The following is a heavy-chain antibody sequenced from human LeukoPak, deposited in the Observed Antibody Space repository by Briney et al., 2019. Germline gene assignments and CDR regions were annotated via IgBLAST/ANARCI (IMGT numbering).Heavy chain of an antibody. V-gene: IGHV1-69*13. Sequence: ASVKVSCKASGYTFTSYGISWVRQAPGQGLEWMGGVFPIFGITNYAQKFQGRVTISADESTSTAYMELSSLRSEDTAVYYCARVTERDSNLYGMDVWGQGTTVTVSS. CDR3: ARVTERDSNLYGMDV. CDR1: GYTFTSYG. CDR2: VFPIFGIT. D-gene: IGHD4-11*01. J-gene: IGHJ6*02.